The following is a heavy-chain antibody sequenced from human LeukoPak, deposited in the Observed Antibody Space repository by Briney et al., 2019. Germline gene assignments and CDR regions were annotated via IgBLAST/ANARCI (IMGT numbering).Heavy chain of an antibody. Sequence: PGGSLRLSCAASGFTFSSYSMNWVRQAPGKGLEWVSSISSSSSYIYYADSVKGRFTISRDNAKNSLYLQMNSLRAEDTAVYYCARDFHVFRVWLWGSGLFDYWGQGTLVTVSS. CDR2: ISSSSSYI. D-gene: IGHD2-15*01. V-gene: IGHV3-21*01. J-gene: IGHJ4*02. CDR3: ARDFHVFRVWLWGSGLFDY. CDR1: GFTFSSYS.